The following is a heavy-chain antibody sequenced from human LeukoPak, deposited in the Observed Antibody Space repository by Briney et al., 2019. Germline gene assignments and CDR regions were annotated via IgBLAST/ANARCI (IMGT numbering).Heavy chain of an antibody. V-gene: IGHV4-34*01. CDR1: GGAFSGYY. CDR2: INHSGST. D-gene: IGHD2-15*01. CDR3: ARDGELHCSDGSCWEKFTGLDV. J-gene: IGHJ6*02. Sequence: SETLSLTCAVYGGAFSGYYWSWIRRPPGKGLEWIGEINHSGSTNYNPSLKSRVTISVDTSKNQFSLKLSSVTAADTAVYYCARDGELHCSDGSCWEKFTGLDVWGQGTTVIVSS.